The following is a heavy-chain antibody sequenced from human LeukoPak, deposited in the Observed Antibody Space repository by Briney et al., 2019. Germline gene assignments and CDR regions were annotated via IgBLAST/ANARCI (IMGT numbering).Heavy chain of an antibody. CDR3: ARDMLVAGATDLEYYFDY. CDR1: GFTFSDYY. D-gene: IGHD1-26*01. V-gene: IGHV3-11*01. J-gene: IGHJ4*02. CDR2: ISSSGSTI. Sequence: GGSLRLSCAASGFTFSDYYMSWIRQAPGKGLEWVSYISSSGSTIYYADSVKGRFTISRDNAKNSLYLQMNSLRAEDTAVYYCARDMLVAGATDLEYYFDYWGQGTLVTVSS.